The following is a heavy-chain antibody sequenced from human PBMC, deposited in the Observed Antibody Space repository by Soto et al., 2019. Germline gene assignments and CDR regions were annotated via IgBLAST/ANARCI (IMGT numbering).Heavy chain of an antibody. Sequence: NLCVTCTVSGCSVSRGSYYWILIRQPPGKGLEGIGYIYYSGSTNYNPSLKRRVTTSVDTSKNQFSLKLSSVTAAYTAVYYCARCGKGWLAEPRHGMEVWAQGTRLPVS. D-gene: IGHD6-19*01. CDR3: ARCGKGWLAEPRHGMEV. J-gene: IGHJ6*02. CDR2: IYYSGST. V-gene: IGHV4-61*01. CDR1: GCSVSRGSYY.